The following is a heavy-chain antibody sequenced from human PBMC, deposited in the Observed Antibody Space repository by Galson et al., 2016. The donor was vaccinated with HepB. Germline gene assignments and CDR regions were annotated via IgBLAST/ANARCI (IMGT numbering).Heavy chain of an antibody. J-gene: IGHJ5*02. CDR1: GFSFSSFW. V-gene: IGHV3-7*01. CDR3: APPKSLPSAAT. Sequence: SLRLSCAASGFSFSSFWMSWVRQAPGKGLEFVANIKEDGSAKSYVDSVKGRFTISRDNAKNSLYLQMDSLRAEDSAVYYCAPPKSLPSAATWGQGTLVTVSS. D-gene: IGHD2-2*01. CDR2: IKEDGSAK.